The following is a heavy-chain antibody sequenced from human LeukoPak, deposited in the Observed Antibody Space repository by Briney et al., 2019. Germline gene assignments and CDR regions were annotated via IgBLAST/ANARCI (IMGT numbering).Heavy chain of an antibody. CDR2: IYHSGST. CDR3: ARTEERIAAAHY. J-gene: IGHJ4*02. Sequence: PSETLSLTCTVSGYFISSGYYWGWIRQPPGKGLEWIGNIYHSGSTHYNPSLKSRVTVSVDTSKNQVSLKLSSVTAADTAVYYCARTEERIAAAHYWGQGTLVTVSS. D-gene: IGHD6-13*01. CDR1: GYFISSGYY. V-gene: IGHV4-38-2*02.